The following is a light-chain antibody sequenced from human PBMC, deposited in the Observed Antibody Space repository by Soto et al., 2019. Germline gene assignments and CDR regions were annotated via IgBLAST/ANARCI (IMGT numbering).Light chain of an antibody. J-gene: IGKJ4*01. Sequence: DIGLTQSPDTLSLSPGETATLSCRPSQSVSCCYLAWYQQKPGQAPRLLLYGASSRATGIPDRFSGSVSGTDFTLTISRLEAEYFAVYYCQQYGSPPPTFGGATKVEIK. V-gene: IGKV3-20*01. CDR1: QSVSCCY. CDR3: QQYGSPPPT. CDR2: GAS.